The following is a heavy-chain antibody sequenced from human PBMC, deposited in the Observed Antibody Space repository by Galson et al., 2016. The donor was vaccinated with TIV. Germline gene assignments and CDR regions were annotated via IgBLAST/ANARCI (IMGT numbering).Heavy chain of an antibody. V-gene: IGHV1-18*01. CDR1: GYTFGNFA. D-gene: IGHD6-6*01. CDR3: ARYSSTSSRRFDH. Sequence: SVKVSCKASGYTFGNFAITWVRQAPGQGLEWMGYMSAYSGASNYAQEFQGRVTITTDTSTSTAYMDLRNLRFDDTAVYYCARYSSTSSRRFDHGGQGTLVTVSA. CDR2: MSAYSGAS. J-gene: IGHJ4*02.